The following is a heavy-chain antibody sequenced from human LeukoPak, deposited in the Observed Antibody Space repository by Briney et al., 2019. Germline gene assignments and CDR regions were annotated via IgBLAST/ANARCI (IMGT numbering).Heavy chain of an antibody. CDR2: INSNSGGT. V-gene: IGHV1-2*02. CDR3: AKGGMTTVTTGDY. CDR1: GYTFNGYY. J-gene: IGHJ4*02. Sequence: ASVKVSCKASGYTFNGYYIHWVRQAPGQGLEWMGWINSNSGGTNYAQKFQDRVTMTRDTSISTAYMELSRLRSDDTAVYYCAKGGMTTVTTGDYWGQGTLVTVSS. D-gene: IGHD4-11*01.